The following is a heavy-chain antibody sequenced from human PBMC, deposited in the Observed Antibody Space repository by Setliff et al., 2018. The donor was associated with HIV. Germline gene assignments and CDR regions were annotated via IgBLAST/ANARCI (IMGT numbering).Heavy chain of an antibody. CDR3: ARRQSITMVRGATRGDFDY. Sequence: SETLSLTCTVSGDSISNGLHWGWIRQPPGKGLEWIGTISDTGNAHYSPSLKSRVTILVDTSKNQFSLKLSSVTAADTAVYYCARRQSITMVRGATRGDFDYWGQGTLVTVSS. V-gene: IGHV4-38-2*02. J-gene: IGHJ4*02. CDR1: GDSISNGLH. D-gene: IGHD3-10*01. CDR2: ISDTGNA.